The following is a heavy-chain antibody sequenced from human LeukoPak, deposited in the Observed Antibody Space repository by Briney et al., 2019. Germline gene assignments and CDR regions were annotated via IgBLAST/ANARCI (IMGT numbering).Heavy chain of an antibody. CDR1: GHTFSNYG. CDR2: GSSDNGNT. CDR3: ARNRGATWWDLVDY. J-gene: IGHJ4*02. Sequence: GASVKVSCKASGHTFSNYGVTWVRQAPGQGLEWMGWGSSDNGNTNYAQNFQDRVTITIDTSTSTAFMELRRLRSDGTAVYYCARNRGATWWDLVDYWGQGTLVTVSS. D-gene: IGHD1-26*01. V-gene: IGHV1-18*01.